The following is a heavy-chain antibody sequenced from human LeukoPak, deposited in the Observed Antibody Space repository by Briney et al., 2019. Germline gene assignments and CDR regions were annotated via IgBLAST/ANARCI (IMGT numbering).Heavy chain of an antibody. D-gene: IGHD6-19*01. CDR1: GLSFSGHA. Sequence: GGSLRLSCTVSGLSFSGHAVHWVRQAPGKGLEWLAVASSDGSSKYYAESVKGRFTISGDTFMNTAYLHMSTLGAEDTALYFCVRGEGRGSGSEFTLGYLGQGTPGIGSS. V-gene: IGHV3-30-3*01. CDR2: ASSDGSSK. J-gene: IGHJ4*02. CDR3: VRGEGRGSGSEFTLGY.